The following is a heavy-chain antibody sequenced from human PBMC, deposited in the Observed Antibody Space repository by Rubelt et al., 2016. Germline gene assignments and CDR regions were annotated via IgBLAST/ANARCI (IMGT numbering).Heavy chain of an antibody. CDR3: ARGSTYYYDSSPAFDI. J-gene: IGHJ3*02. Sequence: EVQLVESGGGLVKPGRSLRLSCTASGFTFGDYAMNWVRQAPGKGLEWVSSISSSSSYIYYADSVKGRFTISRDNAKNSLYLQMNSLRAEDTAVYYCARGSTYYYDSSPAFDIWGQGTMVTVSS. V-gene: IGHV3-21*01. CDR2: ISSSSSYI. D-gene: IGHD3-22*01. CDR1: GFTFGDYA.